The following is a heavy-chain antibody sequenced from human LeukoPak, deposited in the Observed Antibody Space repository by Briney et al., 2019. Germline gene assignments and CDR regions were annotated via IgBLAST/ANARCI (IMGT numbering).Heavy chain of an antibody. CDR2: ISSSSSYI. CDR1: GFTFSSYS. Sequence: PGGSLRLSCAASGFTFSSYSMNWVRQAPGKGLEWVSSISSSSSYIYYADSVKGRFTISRDNAKNSLYLQMNSLRAEDTAVYYCASEGPQVINLFDYWGQGTLVTVSS. CDR3: ASEGPQVINLFDY. V-gene: IGHV3-21*01. D-gene: IGHD2-21*01. J-gene: IGHJ4*02.